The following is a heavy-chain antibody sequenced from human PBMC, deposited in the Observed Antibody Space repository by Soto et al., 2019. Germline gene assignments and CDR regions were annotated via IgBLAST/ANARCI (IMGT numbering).Heavy chain of an antibody. Sequence: GGSLRLSCAASGFTFSSYSMNWVRQAPGKGLEWVSSISSSSSYIYYADSVKGRFTISRDNAKNSLYLQMNSLRAEDTAVYYCARDYCSSTSCYSTYGMDVWGQGTTVTVSS. D-gene: IGHD2-2*01. CDR3: ARDYCSSTSCYSTYGMDV. V-gene: IGHV3-21*01. CDR1: GFTFSSYS. J-gene: IGHJ6*02. CDR2: ISSSSSYI.